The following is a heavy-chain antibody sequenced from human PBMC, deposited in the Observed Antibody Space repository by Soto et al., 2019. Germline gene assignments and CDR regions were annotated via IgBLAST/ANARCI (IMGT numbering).Heavy chain of an antibody. CDR2: INPENGKT. J-gene: IGHJ4*02. CDR1: GYSLASHA. Sequence: QIQLVQSGAEVKKTGASVKVSCKASGYSLASHALSWVRQAPGQGPEWMGWINPENGKTTYGQKFQGRVTMTTYTSTGTASLELRSVRFDDAAIYYCVGDQCSTGVGYNSRFDYWGQGTLVTVSS. D-gene: IGHD2-8*02. V-gene: IGHV1-18*01. CDR3: VGDQCSTGVGYNSRFDY.